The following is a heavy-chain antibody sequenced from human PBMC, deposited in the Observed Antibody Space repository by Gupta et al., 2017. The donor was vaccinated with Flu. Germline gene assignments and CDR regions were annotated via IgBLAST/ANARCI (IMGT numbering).Heavy chain of an antibody. D-gene: IGHD6-6*01. Sequence: APGKGLEWVARTRNKLNAYTTEYAASVEGRFTVSRDNSENSVYLQMDSLKIEDTAIYYCAKVSGGVSGRPTDYWGQGTLVTVAS. J-gene: IGHJ4*02. CDR2: TRNKLNAYTT. V-gene: IGHV3-72*01. CDR3: AKVSGGVSGRPTDY.